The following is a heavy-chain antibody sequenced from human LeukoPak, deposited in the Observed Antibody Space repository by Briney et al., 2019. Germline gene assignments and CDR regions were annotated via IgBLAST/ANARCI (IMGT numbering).Heavy chain of an antibody. J-gene: IGHJ5*02. CDR1: GYTFTSYG. D-gene: IGHD5-12*01. CDR2: ISAYNGNT. CDR3: ARDLVDIVATIISCGFDP. Sequence: ASVKVSCKASGYTFTSYGISWVRQAPGQGLEWMGWISAYNGNTNYAQKLQGRVTMTTDTSTSTAYMELRSLRSDDTAVYYCARDLVDIVATIISCGFDPWGQGTLVTVSS. V-gene: IGHV1-18*01.